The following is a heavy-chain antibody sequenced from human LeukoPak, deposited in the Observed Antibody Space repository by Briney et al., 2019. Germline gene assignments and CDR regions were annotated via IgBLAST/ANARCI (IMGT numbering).Heavy chain of an antibody. CDR1: GYTFTNYC. D-gene: IGHD2-8*01. J-gene: IGHJ5*02. Sequence: ASVKVSCKASGYTFTNYCIHWVRQAPGQGLEWMGVINPSGGGASYAQKFQGRVTMTRDTSTSTVYMDLRSLRSEDTAVYFCARDMLAVPSNWFDPWGQGTLVTVSS. CDR3: ARDMLAVPSNWFDP. CDR2: INPSGGGA. V-gene: IGHV1-46*01.